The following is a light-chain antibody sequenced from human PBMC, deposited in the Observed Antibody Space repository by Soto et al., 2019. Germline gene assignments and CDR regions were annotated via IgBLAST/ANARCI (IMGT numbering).Light chain of an antibody. Sequence: EIVLTQSPGTVSLSPGESATLSCRASQSVAKNYLAWFQHKPGQSPRLLIYDASSRATGIPDRFSGSGSGTDFTLTVSRLEPEDFAVYYCQQYAYSPLTFGGGTKVEIK. CDR1: QSVAKNY. V-gene: IGKV3-20*01. J-gene: IGKJ4*01. CDR2: DAS. CDR3: QQYAYSPLT.